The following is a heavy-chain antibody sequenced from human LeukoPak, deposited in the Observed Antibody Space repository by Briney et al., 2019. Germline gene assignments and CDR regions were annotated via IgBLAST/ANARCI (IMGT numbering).Heavy chain of an antibody. V-gene: IGHV4-59*01. CDR1: GGSMSSYY. J-gene: IGHJ5*02. Sequence: PSETLSLTCTVSGGSMSSYYWSWIWQPPGKGLEWIGYIYYSGSTNYNPSLKGRVTISVDTSKNQFSLKLSSVTAADTAVYYSAREGNTYGSNWFDPWGQGTLVTVSS. CDR2: IYYSGST. D-gene: IGHD5-18*01. CDR3: AREGNTYGSNWFDP.